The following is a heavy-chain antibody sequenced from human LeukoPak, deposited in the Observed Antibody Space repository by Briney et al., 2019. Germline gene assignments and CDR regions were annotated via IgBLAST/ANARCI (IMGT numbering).Heavy chain of an antibody. V-gene: IGHV4-59*01. CDR2: IYYSGST. J-gene: IGHJ4*02. CDR1: GGSISSYY. CDR3: ARSPRTPDFDY. Sequence: PSETLSLTCTVFGGSISSYYWSWIRQPPGKGLEWIGYIYYSGSTNYNPSLKSRVTISVDTSKNQFSLKLSSVTAADTAVYYCARSPRTPDFDYWGQGTLVTVSS. D-gene: IGHD4-23*01.